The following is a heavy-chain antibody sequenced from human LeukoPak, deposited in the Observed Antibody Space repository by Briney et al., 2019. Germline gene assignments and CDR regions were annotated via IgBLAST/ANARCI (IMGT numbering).Heavy chain of an antibody. CDR2: IFWDDNQ. CDR3: AHRGMLFGVVITFDY. D-gene: IGHD3-3*01. J-gene: IGHJ4*02. CDR1: GFSLSSNGVG. Sequence: KSSGPTLVNPTQTLTLTCSFSGFSLSSNGVGVGWIRQPPGKALEWLAFIFWDDNQHYNPSLKTRLTITKDTSKSQVVLTMTNMGPVDTATYYCAHRGMLFGVVITFDYWSQGTLVTVSS. V-gene: IGHV2-5*02.